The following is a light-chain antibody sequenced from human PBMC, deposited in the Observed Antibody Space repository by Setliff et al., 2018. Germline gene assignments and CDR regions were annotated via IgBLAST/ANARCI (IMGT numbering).Light chain of an antibody. J-gene: IGLJ2*01. V-gene: IGLV1-44*01. CDR3: STWDDSLNSVV. CDR2: QNS. CDR1: SSNIGSKT. Sequence: QSALTQPPSASGTPGQRVTISCSGSSSNIGSKTVNWYQQLPGTAPELLMFQNSQRPSGVPDRFSGSKSGTSASLAISGLQSEDEADYYCSTWDDSLNSVVFGGGTKVTVL.